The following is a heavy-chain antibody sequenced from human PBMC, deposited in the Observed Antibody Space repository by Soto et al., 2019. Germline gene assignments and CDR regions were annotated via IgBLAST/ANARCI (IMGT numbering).Heavy chain of an antibody. CDR2: INPNSGGT. D-gene: IGHD3-22*01. CDR1: GYTFTGYY. Sequence: QVQLVQSGAEVKKPGASVKVSCKASGYTFTGYYMHWLRQAPGQGLEWMGWINPNSGGTKYAQKFQGGVTMTNDTSISTAYMELSRLGSDDTAVYYCARGDFDSSANYYAGWFDPWGQGTLVTVSS. V-gene: IGHV1-2*02. J-gene: IGHJ5*02. CDR3: ARGDFDSSANYYAGWFDP.